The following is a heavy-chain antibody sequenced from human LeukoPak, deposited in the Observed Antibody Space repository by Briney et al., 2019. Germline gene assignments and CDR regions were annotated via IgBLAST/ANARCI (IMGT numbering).Heavy chain of an antibody. V-gene: IGHV4-34*01. J-gene: IGHJ3*02. CDR1: GGSFSGYY. Sequence: SETLSLTCAVYGGSFSGYYWSWIRQPPGKGLEWIGEINHSGSTNYNPSLESRVTISVDTSKNQFSLKLSSVTAADTAVYYCARTNFGAFDIWGQGTMVTVSS. CDR2: INHSGST. CDR3: ARTNFGAFDI. D-gene: IGHD3-3*01.